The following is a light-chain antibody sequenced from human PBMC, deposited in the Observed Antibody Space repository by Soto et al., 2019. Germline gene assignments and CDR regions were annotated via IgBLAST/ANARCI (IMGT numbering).Light chain of an antibody. J-gene: IGLJ1*01. CDR1: ISDIGGYNF. V-gene: IGLV2-14*01. Sequence: QSVMTQPASVSGSPGPSITISCTGTISDIGGYNFVSWYHQHPGKAPKLMIYEVSNRPSGVSDRFSGSKSGNTASLTISGLQAEDEADYYCSSFRSGNTLFGTGTKVTV. CDR3: SSFRSGNTL. CDR2: EVS.